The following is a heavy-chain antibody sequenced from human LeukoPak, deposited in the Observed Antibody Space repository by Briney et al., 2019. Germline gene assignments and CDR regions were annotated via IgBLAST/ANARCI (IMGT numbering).Heavy chain of an antibody. CDR1: GFTFTNYW. Sequence: PGGALRLSCAASGFTFTNYWMSWVRQAPGKGLEWVAIIRNDGSETYYVESVKGRFTISRDTAKTSLFLQMNSLRDEDTAVYYCARDPLRGDGYAFDYWGQGIMVTVSS. D-gene: IGHD5-24*01. CDR3: ARDPLRGDGYAFDY. J-gene: IGHJ4*02. CDR2: IRNDGSET. V-gene: IGHV3-7*01.